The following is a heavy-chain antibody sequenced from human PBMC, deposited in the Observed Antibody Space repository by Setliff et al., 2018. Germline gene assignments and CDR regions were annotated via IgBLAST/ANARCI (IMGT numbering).Heavy chain of an antibody. Sequence: SETLSLTCAVYGGSFSGYYWSWIRQPPGKGLEWLGEINHSGSTNCNPSLKSRVTISVDTSKNQFSLRLSSVTAADTAVYYCARQIDYGDFQYFDYWGQGTLVTVSS. CDR3: ARQIDYGDFQYFDY. CDR2: INHSGST. V-gene: IGHV4-34*01. J-gene: IGHJ4*02. D-gene: IGHD4-17*01. CDR1: GGSFSGYY.